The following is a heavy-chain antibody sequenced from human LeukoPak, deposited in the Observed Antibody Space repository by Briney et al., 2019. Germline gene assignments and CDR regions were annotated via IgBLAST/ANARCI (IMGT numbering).Heavy chain of an antibody. CDR2: ISSSSSYI. J-gene: IGHJ3*02. CDR3: AREKRRDGYNYDDAFDI. V-gene: IGHV3-21*01. D-gene: IGHD5-24*01. Sequence: ASLLLSCAASGFTFSSYSMNWVRQAPGKGLEWVSSISSSSSYIYYADSVKGRFTISRDNAKNSLYLQMNSLRAEDTAVYYCAREKRRDGYNYDDAFDIWGQGTMVTVSS. CDR1: GFTFSSYS.